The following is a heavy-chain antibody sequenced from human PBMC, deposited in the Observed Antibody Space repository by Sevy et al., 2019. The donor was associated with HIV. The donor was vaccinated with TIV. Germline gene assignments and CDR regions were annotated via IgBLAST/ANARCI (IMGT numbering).Heavy chain of an antibody. J-gene: IGHJ6*02. CDR3: ARRRAYCDILTGYSTRYPPYGMDV. CDR1: GYSFTSYW. CDR2: IDPSDSYT. Sequence: GESLKISCKGSGYSFTSYWISWVRQMPGKGLEWMGRIDPSDSYTNYSPSFQGHVTISADKSIGTAYLQWSSLKASDTAMYYCARRRAYCDILTGYSTRYPPYGMDVWGQGTTVTVSS. V-gene: IGHV5-10-1*01. D-gene: IGHD3-9*01.